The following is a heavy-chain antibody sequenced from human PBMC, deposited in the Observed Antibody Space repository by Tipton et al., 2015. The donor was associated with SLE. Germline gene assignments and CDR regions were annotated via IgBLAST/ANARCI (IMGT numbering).Heavy chain of an antibody. Sequence: TLSLTCAVYGGSFSGNYWIWIRQPPGKGLEWIGEINHSGSANYNPALKSRVTISVNTSKNQFSLRLSSVTAADTAMFYCASGTLEWSHEPDYWGQGTLVTVSS. J-gene: IGHJ4*02. CDR3: ASGTLEWSHEPDY. CDR1: GGSFSGNY. V-gene: IGHV4-34*01. D-gene: IGHD3-3*01. CDR2: INHSGSA.